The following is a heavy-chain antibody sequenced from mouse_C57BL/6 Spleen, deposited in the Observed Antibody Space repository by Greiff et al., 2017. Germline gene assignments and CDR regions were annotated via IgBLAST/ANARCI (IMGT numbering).Heavy chain of an antibody. V-gene: IGHV1-9*01. CDR3: ARRGVVTPSYGYFDV. D-gene: IGHD2-5*01. CDR1: GYTFTGYW. J-gene: IGHJ1*03. CDR2: ILPGSGST. Sequence: VQLQQSGAELMKPGASVKLSCKATGYTFTGYWIEWVKQRPGHGLEWIGEILPGSGSTNYNEKFKGKATFTADTSSNTAYMQLSSLTAEASAIYYGARRGVVTPSYGYFDVWGKGTTVTVSS.